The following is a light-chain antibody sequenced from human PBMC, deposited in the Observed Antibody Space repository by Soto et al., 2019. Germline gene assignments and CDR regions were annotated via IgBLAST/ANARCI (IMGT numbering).Light chain of an antibody. CDR3: ATWDDTLRSWV. Sequence: QSVLTQPPSVSGAPGQRVTLSCTGNSSNLGAGYDVHWYQQLPGAAPKLVIFGNRNRPSGVPERFSGSKSGTSASLAITGLHSDDEADYPCATWDDTLRSWVFGGGTKLTVL. J-gene: IGLJ3*02. V-gene: IGLV1-40*01. CDR1: SSNLGAGYD. CDR2: GNR.